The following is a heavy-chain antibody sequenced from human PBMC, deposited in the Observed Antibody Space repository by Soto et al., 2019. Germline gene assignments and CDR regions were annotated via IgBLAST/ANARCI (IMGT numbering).Heavy chain of an antibody. J-gene: IGHJ3*02. CDR1: GFTFSDYY. Sequence: GGSLRLSCAASGFTFSDYYMSWIRQAPGKGLEWVSYISSSGSTIYYADSVKGRFTISRDNAKNSLYLQMNSLRAEDTAVYYCARDGEYSSSPKCPCDAFDIWGQGTMVTVSS. D-gene: IGHD6-6*01. CDR2: ISSSGSTI. V-gene: IGHV3-11*01. CDR3: ARDGEYSSSPKCPCDAFDI.